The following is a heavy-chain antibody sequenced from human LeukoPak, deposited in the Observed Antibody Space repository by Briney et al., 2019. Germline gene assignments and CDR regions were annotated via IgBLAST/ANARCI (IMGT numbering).Heavy chain of an antibody. J-gene: IGHJ4*02. Sequence: GRSLRLSCAASGFTFSSYGMHWVRQAPGKGLEWVSAISGSGGSTYYADSVKGRFTISRDNSKNTLYLQMNSLRAEDTAVYYCAKAAAAAPLFDYWGQGTLVTVSS. V-gene: IGHV3-23*01. D-gene: IGHD6-13*01. CDR2: ISGSGGST. CDR3: AKAAAAAPLFDY. CDR1: GFTFSSYG.